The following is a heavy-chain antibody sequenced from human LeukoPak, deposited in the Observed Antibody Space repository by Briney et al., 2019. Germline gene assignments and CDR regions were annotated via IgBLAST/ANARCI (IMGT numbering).Heavy chain of an antibody. CDR3: AKGLLDDSSGYYYTPEGAFDI. CDR2: ISGSGGST. Sequence: GGSLRLSCAASGFTLSHYWMHWVRQAPGKGLEWVSAISGSGGSTYYADSVKGRFTISRDNSKNTLYLQMNSLRAEDTAVYYCAKGLLDDSSGYYYTPEGAFDIWGQGTMVTVSS. V-gene: IGHV3-23*01. CDR1: GFTLSHYW. J-gene: IGHJ3*02. D-gene: IGHD3-22*01.